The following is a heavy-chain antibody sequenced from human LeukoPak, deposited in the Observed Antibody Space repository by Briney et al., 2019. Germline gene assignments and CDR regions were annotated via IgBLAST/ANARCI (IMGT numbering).Heavy chain of an antibody. J-gene: IGHJ5*02. Sequence: PGGSLRLSCAASGFTFSSYSMNWVRQAPGKGLEWVSYISSSSSTIYYADSVKGRFTISRDNAKNSLYLQMSSLRAEDTAVYYCARARITIFGVVQASANWFDPWGQGTLVTVSS. CDR1: GFTFSSYS. CDR3: ARARITIFGVVQASANWFDP. V-gene: IGHV3-48*01. CDR2: ISSSSSTI. D-gene: IGHD3-3*01.